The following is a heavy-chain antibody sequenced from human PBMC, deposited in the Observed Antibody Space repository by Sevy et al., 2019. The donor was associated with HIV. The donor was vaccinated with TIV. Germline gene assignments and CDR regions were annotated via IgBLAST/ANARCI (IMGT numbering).Heavy chain of an antibody. CDR2: ISYDGSNK. CDR3: ARDQHDYGGNLRTGWFDP. Sequence: GGSLRLSCAASGFTLSLYAMHWVRQAPGKGLEWVAVISYDGSNKYYADSVKGRFTIPRDNSKKTVYLQMNSLRTEDTAVYYCARDQHDYGGNLRTGWFDPWGQGSLVTVSS. J-gene: IGHJ5*02. CDR1: GFTLSLYA. D-gene: IGHD4-17*01. V-gene: IGHV3-30-3*01.